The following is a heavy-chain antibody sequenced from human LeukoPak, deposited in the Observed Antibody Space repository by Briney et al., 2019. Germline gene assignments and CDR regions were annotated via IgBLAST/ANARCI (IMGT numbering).Heavy chain of an antibody. CDR1: GFTFSSYA. CDR3: AKGPRVFGVVLGLDWYFDL. D-gene: IGHD3-3*01. J-gene: IGHJ2*01. CDR2: ISPRSDSA. Sequence: GGSLRLSCAASGFTFSSYAMNWVRQAPGKGLEWVSFISPRSDSAFYADSLRGRFTISRDNSKNTLFLQMSSLRAEDAAVYYCAKGPRVFGVVLGLDWYFDLWGRGTLVTVSS. V-gene: IGHV3-23*01.